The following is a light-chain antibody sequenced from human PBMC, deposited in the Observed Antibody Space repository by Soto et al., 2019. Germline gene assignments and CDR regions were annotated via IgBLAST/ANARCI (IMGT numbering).Light chain of an antibody. J-gene: IGKJ1*01. CDR1: QGISNY. CDR2: SAS. CDR3: QKYNSAPPT. V-gene: IGKV1-27*01. Sequence: DIQVTQSPSSLSASVGDRVSITCRASQGISNYLAWYQQKPGEVPNLLIYSASTLQSGVPSRFSGSGSGTDFTLTISSLQPEDVATYYCQKYNSAPPTFGQGTKVEIK.